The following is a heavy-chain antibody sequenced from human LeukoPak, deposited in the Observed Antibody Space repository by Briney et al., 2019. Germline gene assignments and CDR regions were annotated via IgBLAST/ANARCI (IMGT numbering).Heavy chain of an antibody. J-gene: IGHJ4*02. Sequence: GESLKISCKGSGYSFTSYGISGVRQAPGQGLEWMGWISAYNGNTNYAQKFQGRVTMTTDTSTSTAYMELRSLRSDDAAVYYCARGLAVADRWGQGTLVTVSS. D-gene: IGHD6-19*01. V-gene: IGHV1-18*01. CDR1: GYSFTSYG. CDR2: ISAYNGNT. CDR3: ARGLAVADR.